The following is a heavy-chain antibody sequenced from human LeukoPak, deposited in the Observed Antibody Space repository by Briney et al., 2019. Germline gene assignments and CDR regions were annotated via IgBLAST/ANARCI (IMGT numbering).Heavy chain of an antibody. CDR3: ARGSTDYDFWSGYRTNWFDP. CDR2: INHSGST. J-gene: IGHJ5*02. D-gene: IGHD3-3*01. CDR1: GGSFSGYH. V-gene: IGHV4-34*01. Sequence: SETLSLTCAVYGGSFSGYHWSWIRQPPGKGLEWIGEINHSGSTNYNPSLKSRVTISVDTSKNQFSLKLSSVTAADTAVYYCARGSTDYDFWSGYRTNWFDPWGQGTLVTVSS.